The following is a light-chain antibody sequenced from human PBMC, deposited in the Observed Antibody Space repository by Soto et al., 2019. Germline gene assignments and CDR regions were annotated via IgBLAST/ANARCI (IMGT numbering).Light chain of an antibody. J-gene: IGKJ3*01. CDR2: AAS. CDR1: QTIIRY. V-gene: IGKV1-39*01. CDR3: QQSYSTLFT. Sequence: DIQMTQSPSSLSASVGYRVTITCRASQTIIRYLNWYQQKPGRAPNLLIYAASNLQSGVPSRFSGSGSGTEFALTISSLQPEDFATYYCQQSYSTLFTFGPGTKVEIK.